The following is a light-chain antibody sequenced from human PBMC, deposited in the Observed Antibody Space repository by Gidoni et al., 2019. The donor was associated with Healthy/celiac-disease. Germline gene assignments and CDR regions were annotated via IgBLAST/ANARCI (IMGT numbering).Light chain of an antibody. CDR3: QQSDSTPHT. CDR2: ASS. V-gene: IGKV1-39*01. CDR1: QSISSY. J-gene: IGKJ4*01. Sequence: DIQLTHSPSSLSASVGDRVTITCRANQSISSYLYWYQQKPGKAPNLLIYASSSLQSGVPSRFSGSGSGTDFTLTISSLQPEDFATYYCQQSDSTPHTFGGGTKVEIK.